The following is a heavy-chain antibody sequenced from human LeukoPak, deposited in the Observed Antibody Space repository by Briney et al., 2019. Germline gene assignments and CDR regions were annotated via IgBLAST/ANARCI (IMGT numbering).Heavy chain of an antibody. CDR1: GGSISNSSYY. CDR3: ASEWDTAMEIDY. J-gene: IGHJ4*02. Sequence: SETLSLTCTVSGGSISNSSYYWGWIRQPPGKGLEWIGSIYYSGSTYYNPSLKSRVTISVDTSKNQFSLKLSSVTAADTAVYYCASEWDTAMEIDYWGQGTLVTVSS. D-gene: IGHD5-18*01. V-gene: IGHV4-39*07. CDR2: IYYSGST.